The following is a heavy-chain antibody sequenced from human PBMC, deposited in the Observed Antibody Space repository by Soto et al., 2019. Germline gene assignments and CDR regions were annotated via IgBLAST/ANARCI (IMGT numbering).Heavy chain of an antibody. V-gene: IGHV4-39*01. CDR2: VHNSGST. D-gene: IGHD6-6*01. Sequence: SETLSLTCTVFGDSVSSTHNYWGWIRQPPGKGLEWIGSVHNSGSTHYNPSLKSRVTISVDTSRNQFSLNLTSVTAADTAVYYCARGLSSPSAAGIWGQGTLVTVSS. J-gene: IGHJ4*02. CDR3: ARGLSSPSAAGI. CDR1: GDSVSSTHNY.